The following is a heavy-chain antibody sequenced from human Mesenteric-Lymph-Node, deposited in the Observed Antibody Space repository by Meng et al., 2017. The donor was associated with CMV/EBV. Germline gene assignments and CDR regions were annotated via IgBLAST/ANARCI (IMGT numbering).Heavy chain of an antibody. CDR2: MSSDGGNK. Sequence: GESLKISCAASGFTFSTYGIHWVRQAPGKGLEWVAIMSSDGGNKYYADSVKGRFTISRDNSQNTLYLQMNSLRAEDTALYYCARDLAAAGGMDVWGQGTTVTVSS. J-gene: IGHJ6*02. V-gene: IGHV3-30*19. CDR1: GFTFSTYG. D-gene: IGHD6-13*01. CDR3: ARDLAAAGGMDV.